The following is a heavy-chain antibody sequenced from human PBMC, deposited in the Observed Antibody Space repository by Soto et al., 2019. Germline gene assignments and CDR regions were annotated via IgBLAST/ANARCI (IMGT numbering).Heavy chain of an antibody. CDR1: GFTLINYA. D-gene: IGHD6-6*01. CDR2: ISDDGDNK. V-gene: IGHV3-30-3*01. CDR3: ARDRYSSSTLFDF. Sequence: PGGSLRLSCAASGFTLINYAMHWVRQAPGKGLEWLGVISDDGDNKYYADSVKGRFTISSDNSNNTLYLQMNSLRPEDTAVYYCARDRYSSSTLFDFWGQGTLVTVSS. J-gene: IGHJ4*02.